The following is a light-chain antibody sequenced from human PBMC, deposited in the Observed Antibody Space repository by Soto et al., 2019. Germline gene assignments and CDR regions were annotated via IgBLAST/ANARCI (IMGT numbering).Light chain of an antibody. Sequence: EIVMTQSPATLSVSPGERATLSCRANQSVSSNLAWYQQKPGQAPRLLIYGTSIRATGIPARFSGSGSGAEFSLTISSLQSDDSAVYYCQQYNDSYTFGQGTKVDIK. CDR2: GTS. CDR1: QSVSSN. CDR3: QQYNDSYT. V-gene: IGKV3D-15*01. J-gene: IGKJ2*01.